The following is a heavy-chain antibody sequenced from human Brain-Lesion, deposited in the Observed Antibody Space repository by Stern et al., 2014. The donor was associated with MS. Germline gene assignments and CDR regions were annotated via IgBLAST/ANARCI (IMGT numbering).Heavy chain of an antibody. J-gene: IGHJ6*02. CDR1: GYTLTELS. Sequence: VQLVESGAEVKKPGASVKVSCKVSGYTLTELSMHWVRQAPRKGLEWMGSFDPEDGETIYAQKFQGRVTMTEDTSTDTAYMELSSLRSEDTAVYYCATGDFRQQLVPGPYYFYGMDVWGQGTTVTVSS. CDR2: FDPEDGET. D-gene: IGHD6-13*01. V-gene: IGHV1-24*01. CDR3: ATGDFRQQLVPGPYYFYGMDV.